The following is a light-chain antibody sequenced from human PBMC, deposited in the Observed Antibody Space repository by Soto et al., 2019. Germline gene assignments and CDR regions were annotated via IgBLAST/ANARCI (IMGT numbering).Light chain of an antibody. CDR2: EVS. V-gene: IGLV2-14*01. CDR1: SSDVGGYNY. CDR3: SSDTSSSPYV. J-gene: IGLJ1*01. Sequence: QSVLTQPASVSGSPGQSITISCTGTSSDVGGYNYVSWYQQHPGKAPKLMIYEVSNRPSGVSNRFSGSKSGNTASLTISGLQAEDEADYYCSSDTSSSPYVFGTGTKV.